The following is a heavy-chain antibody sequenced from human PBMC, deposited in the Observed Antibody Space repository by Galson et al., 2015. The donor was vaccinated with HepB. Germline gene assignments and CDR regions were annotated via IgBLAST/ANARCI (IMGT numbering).Heavy chain of an antibody. D-gene: IGHD3-3*01. CDR3: AKDEEGFWSGYFEFDYGMDV. Sequence: SLRLSCAASGFTFSSYGMHWVRQAPGKGLEWVAVISYDGSNKYYADSVKGRFTISRDNSKNTLYLQMNSLRAEDTAVYYCAKDEEGFWSGYFEFDYGMDVWGQGTTVTVSS. CDR1: GFTFSSYG. CDR2: ISYDGSNK. V-gene: IGHV3-30*18. J-gene: IGHJ6*02.